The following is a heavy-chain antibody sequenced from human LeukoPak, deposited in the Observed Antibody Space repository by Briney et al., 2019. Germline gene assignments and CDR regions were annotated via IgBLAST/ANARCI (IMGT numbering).Heavy chain of an antibody. CDR2: IYYSGST. J-gene: IGHJ4*02. V-gene: IGHV4-39*07. CDR1: GGSISSSSYY. CDR3: ASGRATGYCSGGSCPVFDY. Sequence: PSETLSLTCTVSGGSISSSSYYWGWIRQPPGKGLEWIGSIYYSGSTYYNPSLKSRVTISVDTSKNQFSLKLSSVTAADTAVYYCASGRATGYCSGGSCPVFDYWGQGTLVTVSS. D-gene: IGHD2-15*01.